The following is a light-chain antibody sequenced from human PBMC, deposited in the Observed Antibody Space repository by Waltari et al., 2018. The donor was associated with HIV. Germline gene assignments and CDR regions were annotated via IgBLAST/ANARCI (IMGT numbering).Light chain of an antibody. CDR3: QQYHNWPPIT. J-gene: IGKJ5*01. CDR1: QSVNNK. V-gene: IGKV3-15*01. Sequence: PATLSVSPGERATLSCRASQSVNNKLAWYQQKPGQAPRLLIYGASTRATGIPARFSGSGSVTEFTLTISSLQSEDFAVYYCQQYHNWPPITFGQGTRLE. CDR2: GAS.